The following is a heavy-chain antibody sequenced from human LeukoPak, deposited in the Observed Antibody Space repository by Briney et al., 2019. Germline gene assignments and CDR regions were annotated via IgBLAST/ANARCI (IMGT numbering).Heavy chain of an antibody. CDR3: ARDQEGFDY. J-gene: IGHJ4*02. CDR2: IYPRDGST. Sequence: ASVKVSCKASGCTFTSNYIHWVRQAPGQGLEWMGMIYPRDGSTSYAQKFQGRVTVTRDTSTSTVHMELSGLRSEDTAVYYCARDQEGFDYWGQGTLVTVSS. CDR1: GCTFTSNY. V-gene: IGHV1-46*01.